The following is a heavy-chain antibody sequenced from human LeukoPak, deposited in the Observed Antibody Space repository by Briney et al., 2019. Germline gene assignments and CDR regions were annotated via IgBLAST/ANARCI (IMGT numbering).Heavy chain of an antibody. J-gene: IGHJ4*02. CDR2: INHYGSEK. D-gene: IGHD1-26*01. CDR1: GFTFSSYW. CDR3: ARDKEVGATLLDC. Sequence: GSLRLSCAASGFTFSSYWMSWVRQAPGKGLELVATINHYGSEKYYLESVKGRFTISRDNAKHSLYLQIDSLRAEDTAVFYCARDKEVGATLLDCWGQGTLVTVSS. V-gene: IGHV3-7*01.